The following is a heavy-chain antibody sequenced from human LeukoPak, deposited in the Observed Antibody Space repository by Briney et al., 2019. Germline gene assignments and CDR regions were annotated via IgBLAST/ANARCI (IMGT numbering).Heavy chain of an antibody. D-gene: IGHD6-13*01. CDR1: GFTFDDYG. J-gene: IGHJ3*02. CDR3: ARSSGSSWYTNDAFDI. Sequence: GGSLRLSCAASGFTFDDYGMSWVRQAPGKGLEWVSGINWNGGSTGYADSVKGRFTISRDNAKNSLYLQMNSLRAEDTALYYCARSSGSSWYTNDAFDIWGQGTMVTVSS. CDR2: INWNGGST. V-gene: IGHV3-20*04.